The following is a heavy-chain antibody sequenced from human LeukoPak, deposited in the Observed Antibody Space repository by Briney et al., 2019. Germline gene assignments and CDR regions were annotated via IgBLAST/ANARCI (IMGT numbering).Heavy chain of an antibody. CDR2: IYTSGST. Sequence: SETLPLTCTVSGGSITNYYWSWIRQPAGKGLEWIGRIYTSGSTSYNPSLKSRVTMSVDTPKNQFSLKLSSVTAADTAVYYCARGCSSTSCWLRMDVWGQGTTVTVSS. CDR1: GGSITNYY. D-gene: IGHD2-2*01. V-gene: IGHV4-4*07. J-gene: IGHJ6*02. CDR3: ARGCSSTSCWLRMDV.